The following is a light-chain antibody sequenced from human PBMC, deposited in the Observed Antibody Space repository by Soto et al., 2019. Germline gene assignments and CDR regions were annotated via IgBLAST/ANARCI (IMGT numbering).Light chain of an antibody. J-gene: IGLJ1*01. Sequence: QSVLTQPTSVSGSPGQSIAIPCTGNGNDIGAYDYVSWYQQHPGKAPRLLIHGVRNRPPGISSRFSGFKSGLTASLTISGLQAEDEADYFCNSYTTSSTYVFGTVTKVTVL. CDR3: NSYTTSSTYV. V-gene: IGLV2-14*01. CDR2: GVR. CDR1: GNDIGAYDY.